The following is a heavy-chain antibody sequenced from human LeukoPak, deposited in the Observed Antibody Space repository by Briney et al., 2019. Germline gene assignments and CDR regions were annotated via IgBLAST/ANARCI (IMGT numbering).Heavy chain of an antibody. CDR1: GGSISSGGYY. D-gene: IGHD3-22*01. CDR3: ARDTYDSSGYPSPGWFDP. CDR2: IYYSGST. V-gene: IGHV4-31*03. J-gene: IGHJ5*02. Sequence: PSQTLSLTCTVSGGSISSGGYYWSWTRQHPGKGLEWIGYIYYSGSTYYNPSLKSRVTISVDTSKNQFSLKLSSVTAADTAVYYCARDTYDSSGYPSPGWFDPWGQGTLVTVSS.